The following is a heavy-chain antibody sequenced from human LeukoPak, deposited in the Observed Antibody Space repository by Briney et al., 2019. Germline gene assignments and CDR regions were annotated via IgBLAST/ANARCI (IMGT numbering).Heavy chain of an antibody. Sequence: GGSLRLSRAASGFTFSSYAMHWVRQAPGKGLEWVAVISYDGSNKYYADSVKGRFTISRDNSKNTLYLQMNSLRAEDTAVYYCARDPYYYDSSGYQLYYYGMDVWGQGTTVTVSS. V-gene: IGHV3-30-3*01. CDR3: ARDPYYYDSSGYQLYYYGMDV. CDR2: ISYDGSNK. J-gene: IGHJ6*02. D-gene: IGHD3-22*01. CDR1: GFTFSSYA.